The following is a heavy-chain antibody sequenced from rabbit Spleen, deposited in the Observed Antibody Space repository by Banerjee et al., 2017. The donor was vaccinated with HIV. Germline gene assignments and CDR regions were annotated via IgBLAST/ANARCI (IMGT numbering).Heavy chain of an antibody. CDR1: GFSLTASDF. CDR2: VYSGSSGKT. CDR3: ARDTASSFSSYGMDL. D-gene: IGHD8-1*01. J-gene: IGHJ6*01. Sequence: QEQLEESGGGLVKPGASLTLTCTASGFSLTASDFIYWVRQAPGKGLEWVACVYSGSSGKTYYASWAKGRFAISKTSSTTVTLQMTRLSAADTATYFCARDTASSFSSYGMDLWGPGTLVTVS. V-gene: IGHV1S45*01.